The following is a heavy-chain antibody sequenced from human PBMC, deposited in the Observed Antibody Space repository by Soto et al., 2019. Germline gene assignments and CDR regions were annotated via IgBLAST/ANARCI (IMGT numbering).Heavy chain of an antibody. CDR1: GGSISSGRYY. Sequence: PSETLSLTCTVSGGSISSGRYYWGWIRQPPGKGLQWIGIIYFTGTTNYNPSLQSRVTLSIDRAKNQFSLNLTSVTAADTAAYFCARQSTLVRGLRHPQLWGPGSLVTVSS. D-gene: IGHD3-10*01. CDR3: ARQSTLVRGLRHPQL. CDR2: IYFTGTT. J-gene: IGHJ1*01. V-gene: IGHV4-61*01.